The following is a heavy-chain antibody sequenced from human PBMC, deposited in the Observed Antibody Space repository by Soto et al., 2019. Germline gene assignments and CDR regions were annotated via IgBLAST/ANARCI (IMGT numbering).Heavy chain of an antibody. CDR1: GYTFTSYY. CDR3: ARDRISSGFFSYYYGMDV. J-gene: IGHJ6*02. Sequence: QVQLVQSGAEVKKPGASVKVSCKASGYTFTSYYMHWVRQAPGQGLEWMGIINPSGGSTSYAQKFPGRVTMTRDTSTSTVSMQLSSLRSEDTAVYYCARDRISSGFFSYYYGMDVWGQGTTVTVSS. V-gene: IGHV1-46*01. D-gene: IGHD6-19*01. CDR2: INPSGGST.